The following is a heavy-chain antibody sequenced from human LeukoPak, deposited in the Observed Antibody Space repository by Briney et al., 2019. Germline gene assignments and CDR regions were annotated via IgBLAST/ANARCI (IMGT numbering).Heavy chain of an antibody. J-gene: IGHJ2*01. D-gene: IGHD2-2*02. V-gene: IGHV4-4*07. CDR3: ARHSVVPAAIVTDYFDL. CDR1: GGSISSYY. CDR2: IYTSGST. Sequence: SETLSLTCTVSGGSISSYYWSWIRQPAGKGLEWIGRIYTSGSTNYNPSLKSRVTMSVDTSKNQFSLKLSSVTAADTAVYYCARHSVVPAAIVTDYFDLWGRGTLVTVSS.